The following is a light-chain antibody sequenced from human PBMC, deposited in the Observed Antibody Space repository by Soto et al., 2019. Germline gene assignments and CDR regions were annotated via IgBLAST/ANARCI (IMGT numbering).Light chain of an antibody. J-gene: IGKJ1*01. CDR1: QSVSSY. V-gene: IGKV3-11*01. CDR3: QQYNSYPWT. CDR2: DAS. Sequence: EIVLTQSPATLSLSPGERATLSYRASQSVSSYLAWYQEKPGQAPRLLIYDASNRATGIPARFSGSGSGTEFTLTISSLQPDDFATYYCQQYNSYPWTFGQGTKVDIK.